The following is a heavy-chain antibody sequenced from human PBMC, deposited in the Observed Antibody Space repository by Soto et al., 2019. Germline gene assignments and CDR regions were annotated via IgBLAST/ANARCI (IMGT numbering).Heavy chain of an antibody. Sequence: TSETLSLTCAVYGGSFSGYYWSWIRQPPGKGLEWIGEINHSGSTNYNPSLKSRVTISVDTSKNQFSLKLSSVTAADTAVYYCARVPYYYGSGSYSWGQGTLVTVS. CDR3: ARVPYYYGSGSYS. CDR1: GGSFSGYY. V-gene: IGHV4-34*01. D-gene: IGHD3-10*01. J-gene: IGHJ4*02. CDR2: INHSGST.